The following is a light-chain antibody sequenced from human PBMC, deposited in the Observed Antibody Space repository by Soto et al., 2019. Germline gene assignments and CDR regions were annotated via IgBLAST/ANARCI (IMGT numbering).Light chain of an antibody. V-gene: IGKV1-39*01. CDR1: PSIASF. CDR3: QQSYAFPIT. J-gene: IGKJ5*01. CDR2: AAS. Sequence: DIQMTQSPSSLSASVGDRVTITCRASPSIASFLNWYQQKPGKAPNLLIYAASSLQSGVPSRFSGSGSRTDFTLTISSLQPEAFATYYCQQSYAFPITFGQGTRLEIK.